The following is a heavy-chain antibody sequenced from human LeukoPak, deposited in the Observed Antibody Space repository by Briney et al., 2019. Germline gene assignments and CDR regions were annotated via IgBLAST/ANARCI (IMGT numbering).Heavy chain of an antibody. CDR1: GFTFDDYA. CDR3: AKDSGYYLSRELAY. Sequence: GGSLRLSCAASGFTFDDYAMQWVRQAPGKGLEWVSGISWNSGSIGYADSVKGRFTISRDNAKNSLYLQMNSLRAEDTALYYCAKDSGYYLSRELAYWGQGTLVTVSS. V-gene: IGHV3-9*01. J-gene: IGHJ4*02. CDR2: ISWNSGSI. D-gene: IGHD3-22*01.